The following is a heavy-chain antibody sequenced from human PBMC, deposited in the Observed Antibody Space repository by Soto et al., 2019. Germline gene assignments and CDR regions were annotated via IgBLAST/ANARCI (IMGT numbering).Heavy chain of an antibody. CDR1: GGSVTSDEDY. V-gene: IGHV4-30-4*01. J-gene: IGHJ6*02. Sequence: TSETLSLTCTVSGGSVTSDEDYWTWIRQSPGKGLEWIGYIYYSGSTYYNPSLKSRVTISVDTSKNQFSLKLSSVTAADTAVYYCARERRYYDILTGYGPFGMDVWGQGTTVTVSS. CDR3: ARERRYYDILTGYGPFGMDV. CDR2: IYYSGST. D-gene: IGHD3-9*01.